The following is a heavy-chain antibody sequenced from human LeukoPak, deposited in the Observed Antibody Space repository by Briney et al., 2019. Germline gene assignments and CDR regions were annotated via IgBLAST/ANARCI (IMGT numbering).Heavy chain of an antibody. CDR2: INPIGGSR. Sequence: GASVKVSCKASGYTFTSYCMHWVRQAPGQGLEWMGTINPIGGSRSYAQKFQGRVTMTRDTSTSTVYMELSSLRSEDTAVYYCARDDTGDFDHWGQGTLVTVSS. CDR3: ARDDTGDFDH. J-gene: IGHJ4*02. CDR1: GYTFTSYC. D-gene: IGHD3-10*01. V-gene: IGHV1-46*01.